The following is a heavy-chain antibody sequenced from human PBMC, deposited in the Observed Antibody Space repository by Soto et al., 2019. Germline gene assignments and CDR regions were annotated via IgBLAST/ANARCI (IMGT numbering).Heavy chain of an antibody. CDR2: MKQDGIEK. CDR3: ARGHYGMDV. CDR1: GFTFSTYW. V-gene: IGHV3-7*05. Sequence: EVQLVESGGALVQPGGSLRLSCAASGFTFSTYWMSWVRQAPGKGLEWVADMKQDGIEKYYVESVKGRFTISRDNAKNSLYLQMNSPRADDTAVYYCARGHYGMDVWGQGTTVTVCS. J-gene: IGHJ6*02.